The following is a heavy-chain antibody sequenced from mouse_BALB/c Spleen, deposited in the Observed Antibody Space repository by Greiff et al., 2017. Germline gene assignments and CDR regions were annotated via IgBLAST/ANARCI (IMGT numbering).Heavy chain of an antibody. CDR2: ISNGGGST. D-gene: IGHD5-1-1*01. V-gene: IGHV5-12-2*01. Sequence: EVMLVESGGGLVQPGGSLKLSCAASGFTFSSYTMSWVRQTPEKRLEWVAYISNGGGSTYYPDTVKGRFTISRANAKNTLYLQMSSLKTEDTAMYYCASVNTAAYWYFDVWGGGTTVTVSS. CDR3: ASVNTAAYWYFDV. J-gene: IGHJ1*01. CDR1: GFTFSSYT.